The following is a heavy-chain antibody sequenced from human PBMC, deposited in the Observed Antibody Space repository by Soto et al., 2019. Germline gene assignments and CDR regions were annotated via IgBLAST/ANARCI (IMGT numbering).Heavy chain of an antibody. V-gene: IGHV1-18*04. J-gene: IGHJ4*02. CDR2: ISAYDGNT. CDR1: GYTFTSYG. D-gene: IGHD6-13*01. CDR3: ARKKSDAGIAADGFDY. Sequence: QVKLVQSGAEVKKPGASVKVCCKASGYTFTSYGISWVRQAPGQGIEWMGWISAYDGNTNYAQKLQGRDTMTTDTTTSTAYIELRSLRSDDTSVYYCARKKSDAGIAADGFDYWGQGTLVTVSS.